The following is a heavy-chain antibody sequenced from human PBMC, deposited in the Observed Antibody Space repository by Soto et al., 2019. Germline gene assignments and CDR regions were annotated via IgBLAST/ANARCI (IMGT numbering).Heavy chain of an antibody. D-gene: IGHD4-17*01. CDR2: ISAYNGNT. CDR1: GYTFTSYG. CDR3: ARQLTTVTPTYFDY. V-gene: IGHV1-18*01. J-gene: IGHJ4*02. Sequence: ASVKVSCKASGYTFTSYGISWVRQAPGQGLGWMGWISAYNGNTNYAQKLQGRVTMTTDTSTSTAYMGLRSLRSDDTAVYYCARQLTTVTPTYFDYWGQGTLVTVSS.